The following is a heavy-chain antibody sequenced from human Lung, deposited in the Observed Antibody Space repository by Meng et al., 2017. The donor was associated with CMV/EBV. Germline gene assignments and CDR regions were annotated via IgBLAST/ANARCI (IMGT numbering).Heavy chain of an antibody. Sequence: SXKISXAASGFTFSSYAMHWVRQAPGKGLEWVAVISYDGSNKYYADSVKGRFTISRDNSKNTLYLQMNSLRAEDTAVYYCARGEHRIAVAGSAFDIWGQGTIVTVSS. V-gene: IGHV3-30-3*01. CDR1: GFTFSSYA. CDR3: ARGEHRIAVAGSAFDI. D-gene: IGHD6-19*01. J-gene: IGHJ3*02. CDR2: ISYDGSNK.